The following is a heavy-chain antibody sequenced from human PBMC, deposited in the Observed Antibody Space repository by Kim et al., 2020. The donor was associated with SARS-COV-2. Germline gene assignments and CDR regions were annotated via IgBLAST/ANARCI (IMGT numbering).Heavy chain of an antibody. CDR1: GGSISSSSYY. Sequence: SETLSLTCTVSGGSISSSSYYWGWIRQPPGKGLEWIGSIYYSGSTYYNPSLKSRVTISVDTSKNQFSLKLSSVTAADTAVYYCARHRNWPNGAFDIWRQGTMVTVSS. CDR2: IYYSGST. V-gene: IGHV4-39*01. CDR3: ARHRNWPNGAFDI. J-gene: IGHJ3*02.